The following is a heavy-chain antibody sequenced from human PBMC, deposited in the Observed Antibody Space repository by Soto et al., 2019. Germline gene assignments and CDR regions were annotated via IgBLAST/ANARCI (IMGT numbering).Heavy chain of an antibody. D-gene: IGHD1-26*01. Sequence: DVKLLEAGGGLVQPGGSLRLSRAASGFTFRSYAMTWVRQAPGKGLEWVASVIGGGSTYYADSVKGRFTVSRDNSNNTLYLQMTSLRADDTAVYYCARGLSGTYYRGLDYWGQGTLVTVSS. J-gene: IGHJ4*02. CDR3: ARGLSGTYYRGLDY. CDR2: VIGGGST. CDR1: GFTFRSYA. V-gene: IGHV3-23*01.